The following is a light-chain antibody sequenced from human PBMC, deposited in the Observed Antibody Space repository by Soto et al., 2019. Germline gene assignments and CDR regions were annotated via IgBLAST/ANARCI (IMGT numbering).Light chain of an antibody. CDR1: SSDIGGSKY. J-gene: IGLJ1*01. Sequence: QSALTQPSSLSGSPGQSITISCAGTSSDIGGSKYVSWYQQHPGKASKLIIYEVTYRPSGVSARFSGSKSGNTASLTVSGLQAEDEADYYCSSKRSSDTLYVFGTGTKLTVL. CDR3: SSKRSSDTLYV. CDR2: EVT. V-gene: IGLV2-14*01.